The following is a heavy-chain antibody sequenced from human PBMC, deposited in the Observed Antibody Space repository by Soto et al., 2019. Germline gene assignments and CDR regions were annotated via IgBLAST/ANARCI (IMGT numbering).Heavy chain of an antibody. CDR2: INAGNGDT. Sequence: ASVKVSCKASGYTFKNFAMNWVRQAPGQRLEWMGWINAGNGDTKYSPKFQGRVTITRDTSANTAYMDLSSLRSEDTALYFCARSSYYDSSSANYQPHIVFAPGGQGTLVTVSS. CDR1: GYTFKNFA. CDR3: ARSSYYDSSSANYQPHIVFAP. J-gene: IGHJ5*02. D-gene: IGHD3-22*01. V-gene: IGHV1-3*01.